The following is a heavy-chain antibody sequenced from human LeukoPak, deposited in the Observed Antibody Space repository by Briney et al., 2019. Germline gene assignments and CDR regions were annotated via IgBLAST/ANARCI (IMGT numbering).Heavy chain of an antibody. CDR1: GDIFNSYS. CDR2: IIPMFGST. J-gene: IGHJ6*03. Sequence: ASVKVSCKASGDIFNSYSVSWVRQAPGQGLEWMGGIIPMFGSTNYAQKFEGRVTITTDQSTTTDYMELTSLTSEDTAVYYCARVGRSRGALPNFYYYMDVWGKGTTVTVS. CDR3: ARVGRSRGALPNFYYYMDV. V-gene: IGHV1-69*05. D-gene: IGHD1-26*01.